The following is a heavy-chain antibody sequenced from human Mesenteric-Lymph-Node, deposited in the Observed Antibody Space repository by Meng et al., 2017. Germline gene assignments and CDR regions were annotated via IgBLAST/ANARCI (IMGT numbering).Heavy chain of an antibody. J-gene: IGHJ6*02. CDR1: GFTFSSYG. Sequence: GESLKISCAASGFTFSSYGMHWVRQAPGKGLEWVAVIWYDGSNKYYADSVKGRFTISRDNSKNTLYLQMNSLRAEDTAVYYCSAGSLLRFLEWLLRDYYYYGMDVWGQGTTVTVSS. V-gene: IGHV3-33*01. D-gene: IGHD3-3*01. CDR2: IWYDGSNK. CDR3: SAGSLLRFLEWLLRDYYYYGMDV.